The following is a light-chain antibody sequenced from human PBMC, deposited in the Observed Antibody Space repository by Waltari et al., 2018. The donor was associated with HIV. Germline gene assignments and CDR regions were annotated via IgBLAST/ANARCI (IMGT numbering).Light chain of an antibody. CDR3: GTWDSSLGGWV. V-gene: IGLV1-51*01. CDR1: SSNIWRNY. CDR2: DNT. J-gene: IGLJ3*02. Sequence: QSVLTQPPSVSAAPGQKVTISCSGSSSNIWRNYVYWYQQLPGAAPQLLIYDNTERPSVIPDRFSGSKSGTSATLGITGLQTGDEADYYCGTWDSSLGGWVFGGGTKLAVL.